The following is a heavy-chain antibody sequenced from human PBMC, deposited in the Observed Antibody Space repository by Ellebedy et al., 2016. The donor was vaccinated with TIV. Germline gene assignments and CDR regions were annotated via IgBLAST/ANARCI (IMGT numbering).Heavy chain of an antibody. CDR1: GFTFSSYW. V-gene: IGHV3-7*01. Sequence: PGGSLRLSCAASGFTFSSYWMSWVRQAPGKGLEWVANIKQDGSEKYYVDSVKGRFTISRDNAKNSLYLQMNSLRAEDTAVYYCAREVMAARYYYYGMDVWGQGTTVTVSS. J-gene: IGHJ6*02. D-gene: IGHD3-16*01. CDR2: IKQDGSEK. CDR3: AREVMAARYYYYGMDV.